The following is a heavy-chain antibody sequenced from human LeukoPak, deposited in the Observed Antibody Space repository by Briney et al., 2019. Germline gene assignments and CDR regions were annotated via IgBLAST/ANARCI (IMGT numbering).Heavy chain of an antibody. CDR3: AKDLRSSNYYFFDY. CDR1: GFTFSSYA. V-gene: IGHV3-23*01. D-gene: IGHD6-13*01. Sequence: GGSLRLPCAASGFTFSSYAMSWVRQAPGKGLEWVSGISGSGGSTYYADSVKGRFTISRDNSKNTLYLQMNSLRAEDTAVYYCAKDLRSSNYYFFDYWGQGTLVTVSS. J-gene: IGHJ4*02. CDR2: ISGSGGST.